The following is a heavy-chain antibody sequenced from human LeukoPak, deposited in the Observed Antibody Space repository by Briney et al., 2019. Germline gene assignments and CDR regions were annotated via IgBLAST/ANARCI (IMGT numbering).Heavy chain of an antibody. CDR3: ARDKPYYYDSSGYYYDY. J-gene: IGHJ4*02. Sequence: GGSLRLSCAASGFTFSSYGMHWVRQAPGKGLEWVAVIWYDGSNKYYADPVKGRFTISRDNSKNTLYLQMNSLRAEDTAVYYCARDKPYYYDSSGYYYDYWGQGTLVTVSS. CDR1: GFTFSSYG. D-gene: IGHD3-22*01. CDR2: IWYDGSNK. V-gene: IGHV3-33*01.